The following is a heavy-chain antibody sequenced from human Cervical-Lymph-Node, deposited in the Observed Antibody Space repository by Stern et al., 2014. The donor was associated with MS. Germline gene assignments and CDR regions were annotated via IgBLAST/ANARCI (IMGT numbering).Heavy chain of an antibody. CDR1: GDSISNPNY. CDR3: ARRGAQRLIHFDS. V-gene: IGHV4-4*02. Sequence: QLQLQESGPGLVKPSGTLSLTCIVSGDSISNPNYWSWVRQSSGKGLQWIGEISYSGNTHSNPSLRSRVTLSLDRPNTQLTLNLYSLTAADTAIYYCARRGAQRLIHFDSWGQGILVTVSS. CDR2: ISYSGNT. D-gene: IGHD6-25*01. J-gene: IGHJ4*02.